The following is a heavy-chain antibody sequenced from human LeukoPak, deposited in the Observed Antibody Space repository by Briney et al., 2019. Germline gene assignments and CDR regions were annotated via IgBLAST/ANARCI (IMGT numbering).Heavy chain of an antibody. J-gene: IGHJ4*02. CDR1: GFTFDDYA. CDR2: ISWNSGSI. V-gene: IGHV3-9*01. CDR3: AKDSPLPY. Sequence: GGSLRLSCAASGFTFDDYAMHWVRQAPGKGLEWVSGISWNSGSIGYADSVKGRFTISRDNAKNSLYLQMNSLRAEDTALYYCAKDSPLPYWGQGTLVTVSS.